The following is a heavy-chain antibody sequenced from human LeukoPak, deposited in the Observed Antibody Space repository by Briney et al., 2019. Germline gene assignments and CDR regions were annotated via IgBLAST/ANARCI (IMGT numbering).Heavy chain of an antibody. V-gene: IGHV4-39*01. CDR1: GGSISSSGYY. CDR3: ARRGSRQGTTVVTPAFDY. CDR2: IFYSGNT. Sequence: PSETLSLTCAVSGGSISSSGYYWGWIRQPPGEGLEWIGGIFYSGNTYYNPSLKSRVTMSVDTSKNQFSLRLSSVTAADTAVYYCARRGSRQGTTVVTPAFDYWGQGTLVTVSS. J-gene: IGHJ4*02. D-gene: IGHD4-23*01.